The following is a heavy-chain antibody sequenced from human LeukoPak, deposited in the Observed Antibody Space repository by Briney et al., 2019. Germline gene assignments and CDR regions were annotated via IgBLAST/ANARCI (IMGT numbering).Heavy chain of an antibody. D-gene: IGHD4-17*01. CDR1: GYSISSGYY. V-gene: IGHV4-38-2*01. Sequence: SETLSLTCAVSGYSISSGYYWGWIRQPPGKGLEWIGSIYHSGSTYYNPSLKSRVTTSVDTSKTQFSLKLSSVTAADTAVYYCARYGDYDQTYFDYWGQGTLVTVSS. CDR3: ARYGDYDQTYFDY. CDR2: IYHSGST. J-gene: IGHJ4*02.